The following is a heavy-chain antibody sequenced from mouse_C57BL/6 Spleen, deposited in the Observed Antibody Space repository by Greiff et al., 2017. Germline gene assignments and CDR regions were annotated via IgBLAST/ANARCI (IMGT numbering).Heavy chain of an antibody. Sequence: VKLQQPGAELVRPGTSVKLSCKASGYTFTSYWMHWVKQRPGQGLEWIGVIDPSDSYTNYNQKFKGKATLTVDTSSSTAYMQLSSLTSEDSAVYYCARCQLGRNFDYWGQGTTLTVSS. CDR2: IDPSDSYT. CDR3: ARCQLGRNFDY. J-gene: IGHJ2*01. D-gene: IGHD4-1*02. V-gene: IGHV1-59*01. CDR1: GYTFTSYW.